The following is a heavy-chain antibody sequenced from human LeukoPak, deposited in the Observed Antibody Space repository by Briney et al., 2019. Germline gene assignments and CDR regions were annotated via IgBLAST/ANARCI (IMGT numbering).Heavy chain of an antibody. CDR3: ARHRVGASMVDY. Sequence: SETLSLTCTVSGGSISSYYWIWIRQPPGKGLEWIGYIYCSGSTNYNPSLKSRVTISVDTSKNQFSLKLSSVTAAETAVYYCARHRVGASMVDYWGQGTLVTVPS. D-gene: IGHD1-26*01. J-gene: IGHJ4*02. CDR1: GGSISSYY. V-gene: IGHV4-59*08. CDR2: IYCSGST.